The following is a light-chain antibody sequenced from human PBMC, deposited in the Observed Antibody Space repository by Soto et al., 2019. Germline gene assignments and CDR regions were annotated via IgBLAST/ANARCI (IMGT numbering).Light chain of an antibody. Sequence: DIQMTQSPSTLSASVGDRVTITCRASQSISSWLAWYQQKPGKAPKLLIYDASSLESGVPSRFSGSGSGTDFTLAISSLQPEDSATYYCQQYNSYWTFGQGTKVDI. V-gene: IGKV1-5*01. J-gene: IGKJ1*01. CDR3: QQYNSYWT. CDR1: QSISSW. CDR2: DAS.